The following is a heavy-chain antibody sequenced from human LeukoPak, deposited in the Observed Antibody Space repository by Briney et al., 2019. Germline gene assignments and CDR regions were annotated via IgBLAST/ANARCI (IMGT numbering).Heavy chain of an antibody. CDR2: INSDGNEK. J-gene: IGHJ4*02. CDR3: SGRDSSRSPRAY. Sequence: GGSLRLSCAASGLTFTDFWMNWVRLTPGKGLEWLAYINSDGNEKYYVDSVKGRFAISRDNAKNEVYLEMNSLRAEDTGVYYCSGRDSSRSPRAYWGQGTLVSVSS. D-gene: IGHD2-2*01. CDR1: GLTFTDFW. V-gene: IGHV3-7*01.